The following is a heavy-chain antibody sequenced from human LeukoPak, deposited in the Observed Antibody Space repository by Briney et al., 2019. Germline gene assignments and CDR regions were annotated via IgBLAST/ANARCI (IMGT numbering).Heavy chain of an antibody. CDR2: VSYDGSNK. D-gene: IGHD4-11*01. V-gene: IGHV3-30*18. J-gene: IGHJ4*02. CDR1: GFTFSSYG. Sequence: GGSLRLSCAASGFTFSSYGMHWVRQAPGKGLEWVAVVSYDGSNKYYADSVKGRFTISRDNSKNTLYLQMNSLRAEDTAVYYCAKGDYSNYPDYWGQGTLVTVSS. CDR3: AKGDYSNYPDY.